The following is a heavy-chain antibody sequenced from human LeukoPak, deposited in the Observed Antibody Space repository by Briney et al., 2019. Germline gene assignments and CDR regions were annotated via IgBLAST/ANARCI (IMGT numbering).Heavy chain of an antibody. CDR3: AKLYGSGNY. CDR1: GFTLSSYE. V-gene: IGHV3-23*01. Sequence: GGSLRLSCTASGFTLSSYEMSWIRQAPGKGLEWVSGISGGGGSTYYADSVKGRFTISRDNSKNTLYLQMNSLRAEDTAVYYCAKLYGSGNYWGQGTLVTVSS. D-gene: IGHD3-10*01. J-gene: IGHJ4*02. CDR2: ISGGGGST.